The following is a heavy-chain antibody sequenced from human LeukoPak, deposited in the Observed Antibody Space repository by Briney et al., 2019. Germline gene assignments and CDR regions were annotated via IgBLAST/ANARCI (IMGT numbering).Heavy chain of an antibody. J-gene: IGHJ6*03. V-gene: IGHV4-59*01. Sequence: SETLSLTCTVSGGSISSYYWSWIRQPPGKGLEWIGYIYYSGSTNYNPSLKSRVTISVDTSKNQFSLKLSSVTAADTAVYYCAREQKYMVATPKVGQYYYHCMDVWGNGTTVTISS. CDR3: AREQKYMVATPKVGQYYYHCMDV. CDR2: IYYSGST. CDR1: GGSISSYY. D-gene: IGHD5-12*01.